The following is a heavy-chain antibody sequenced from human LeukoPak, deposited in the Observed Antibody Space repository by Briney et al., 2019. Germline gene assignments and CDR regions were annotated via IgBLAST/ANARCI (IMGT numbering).Heavy chain of an antibody. D-gene: IGHD2-2*01. CDR3: AKDGIVVVPAARWLIYYFDY. V-gene: IGHV3-23*01. CDR1: GFTFSSSA. CDR2: ISASGGST. Sequence: PGGSLRLSCAASGFTFSSSAMSWVRQVPGKGLEWVSGISASGGSTSYADSVKGRFTISRDNSKNTLYLQMNSLRAEDTAVYYCAKDGIVVVPAARWLIYYFDYWGQGTLVTVSS. J-gene: IGHJ4*02.